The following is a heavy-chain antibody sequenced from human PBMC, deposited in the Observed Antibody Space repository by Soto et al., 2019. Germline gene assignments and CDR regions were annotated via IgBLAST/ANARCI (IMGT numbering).Heavy chain of an antibody. CDR1: GFTFISSF. J-gene: IGHJ4*02. Sequence: PGGSLRLSCVASGFTFISSFMGWVRQAPGKGLEWVANINQDGAVTYYVDSVEGRFTISRDNTKDSLYLQMNSLRGEGTAIYYCARYFRGSGRYFFDYWGQGTLVTVSS. CDR3: ARYFRGSGRYFFDY. CDR2: INQDGAVT. V-gene: IGHV3-7*03. D-gene: IGHD6-19*01.